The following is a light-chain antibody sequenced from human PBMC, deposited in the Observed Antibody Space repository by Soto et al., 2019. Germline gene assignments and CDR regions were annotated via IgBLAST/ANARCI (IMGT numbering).Light chain of an antibody. CDR2: AAS. CDR3: QQHHTYTLT. J-gene: IGKJ4*01. V-gene: IGKV1-9*01. Sequence: DIQLTQSPSSLSSSLGDRVTITCRASQSIISYLAWYQQKPGKAPKLLTYAASTLQGGVTSRFSGGGSGAEDTITIRSLKKEDGSTYYCQQHHTYTLTFGGGTKVDIK. CDR1: QSIISY.